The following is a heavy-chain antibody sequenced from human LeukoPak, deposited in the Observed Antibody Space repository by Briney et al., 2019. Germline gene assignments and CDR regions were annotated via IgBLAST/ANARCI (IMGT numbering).Heavy chain of an antibody. Sequence: ASVKVSCKASGYTFTSYGISWVRQAPGQGLERMGWISAYNGNTNYAQKLQGRVTMTTDTSTSTAYMELRSLRSDDTAVYYCARDQRVDDILTGYYTNDYWGQGTLVTVSS. CDR1: GYTFTSYG. D-gene: IGHD3-9*01. V-gene: IGHV1-18*01. J-gene: IGHJ4*02. CDR3: ARDQRVDDILTGYYTNDY. CDR2: ISAYNGNT.